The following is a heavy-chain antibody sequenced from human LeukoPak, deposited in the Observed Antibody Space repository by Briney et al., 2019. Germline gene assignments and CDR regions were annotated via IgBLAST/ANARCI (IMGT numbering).Heavy chain of an antibody. V-gene: IGHV6-1*01. CDR1: GDSVSSNSAA. D-gene: IGHD3-10*01. CDR3: ARDSYYGSGSYHNPDRPYYYYYYMDV. Sequence: PSQTLSLTCAISGDSVSSNSAAWNWIRQSPSRGLEWLGRTYYRSKWYNDYAVSVKSRITINPDTSKNQFSLQLNSVTPEDTAVYYCARDSYYGSGSYHNPDRPYYYYYYMDVWGKGTTVTVSS. CDR2: TYYRSKWYN. J-gene: IGHJ6*03.